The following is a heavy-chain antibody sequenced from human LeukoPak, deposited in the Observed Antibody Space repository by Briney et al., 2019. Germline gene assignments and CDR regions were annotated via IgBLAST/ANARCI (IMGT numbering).Heavy chain of an antibody. V-gene: IGHV3-23*01. CDR2: ISDSGGST. D-gene: IGHD4-17*01. J-gene: IGHJ4*02. Sequence: GGSLKLSCAASGFTFSSYAMSWVRQAPGKGLEWVSAISDSGGSTYYADSVKGRFTISRDNSKNTLYLQMNSLRAEDTAVYYCARVGGYGDYSFSYWGQGTLVTVSS. CDR3: ARVGGYGDYSFSY. CDR1: GFTFSSYA.